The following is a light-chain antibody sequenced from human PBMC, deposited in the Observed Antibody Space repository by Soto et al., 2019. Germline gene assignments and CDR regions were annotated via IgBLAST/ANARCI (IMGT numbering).Light chain of an antibody. CDR3: QQYYRSAWT. J-gene: IGKJ1*01. CDR2: GAS. Sequence: EIVLTQSPGTLSLSPGEGATLSCRASQTVTSNYLAWYQQKPGQAPRLLIYGASSRATGIPDRFSGSGSGTDFTLTISRLEPEDFAVYYCQQYYRSAWTFGQGTKVEV. V-gene: IGKV3-20*01. CDR1: QTVTSNY.